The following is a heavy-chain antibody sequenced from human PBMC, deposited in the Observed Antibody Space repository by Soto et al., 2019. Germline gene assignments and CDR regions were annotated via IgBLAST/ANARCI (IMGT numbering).Heavy chain of an antibody. Sequence: SVKVSCKASGGTFSSYAISWVRQAPGQGLEWMGGIIPIFGTANYAQKFQGRVTITADESTSTAYMELSSLRSEDTAVYYCARDIGYQLLPYYYYYGMDVWGQGTTVTVSS. CDR3: ARDIGYQLLPYYYYYGMDV. CDR1: GGTFSSYA. J-gene: IGHJ6*02. V-gene: IGHV1-69*13. D-gene: IGHD2-2*01. CDR2: IIPIFGTA.